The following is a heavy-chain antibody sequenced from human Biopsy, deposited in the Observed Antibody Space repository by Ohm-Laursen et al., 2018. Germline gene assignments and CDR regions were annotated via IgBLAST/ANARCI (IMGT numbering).Heavy chain of an antibody. CDR1: GFTFNNYG. CDR2: IFYDGSNT. V-gene: IGHV3-30*18. Sequence: SLRLSCTASGFTFNNYGMQWVRQAPGKGLEWVAFIFYDGSNTYYEDSVKGRSTISRDNSRDTLYLQMSSLRAEDTAVYYCAKDRYNYTPIGGFSMDVWGQGTTVTVSS. J-gene: IGHJ6*02. CDR3: AKDRYNYTPIGGFSMDV. D-gene: IGHD5-18*01.